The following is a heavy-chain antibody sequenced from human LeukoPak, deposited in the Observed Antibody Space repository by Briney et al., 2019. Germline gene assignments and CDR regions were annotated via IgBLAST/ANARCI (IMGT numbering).Heavy chain of an antibody. D-gene: IGHD6-19*01. CDR3: AREPPFGSGWSQNFYDY. Sequence: GGSLRLPCTPSGFTFDNYAMHWVRQATGKGLEGVQLISYDGGYIHYADSVQRRFTISREDPKNTLSLQMHPQSPDDTAVLFCAREPPFGSGWSQNFYDYWGQGTLVIVS. CDR2: ISYDGGYI. V-gene: IGHV3-30*04. J-gene: IGHJ4*02. CDR1: GFTFDNYA.